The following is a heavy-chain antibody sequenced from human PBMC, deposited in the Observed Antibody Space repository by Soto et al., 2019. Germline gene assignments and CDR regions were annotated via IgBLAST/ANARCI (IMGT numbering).Heavy chain of an antibody. CDR1: GGSISSSSYY. CDR3: ARRIRGRFLEWLGTNYYYYYYMDV. J-gene: IGHJ6*03. V-gene: IGHV4-39*01. Sequence: LSLTCTVSGGSISSSSYYCGWIRHPPGKVLEWIGSIYYSGSTYYNPSLKSRVTISVDTSKNQFSLKLSSVTAADTAVYYCARRIRGRFLEWLGTNYYYYYYMDVWGKGTTVTVSS. D-gene: IGHD3-3*01. CDR2: IYYSGST.